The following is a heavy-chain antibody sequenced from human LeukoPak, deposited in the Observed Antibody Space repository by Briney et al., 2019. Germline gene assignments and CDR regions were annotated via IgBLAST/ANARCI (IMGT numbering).Heavy chain of an antibody. J-gene: IGHJ5*02. D-gene: IGHD2-15*01. CDR3: ARDIFNPYNWFDP. CDR1: GYSISSGYY. CDR2: IYHSGST. Sequence: SETLSLTCTVSGYSISSGYYWGWIRQPPGKGLEWLGSIYHSGSTYYNPSLKSRVTISVDTSKNQFSLKLSSVTAADTAVYYCARDIFNPYNWFDPWGQGTLVTVSS. V-gene: IGHV4-38-2*02.